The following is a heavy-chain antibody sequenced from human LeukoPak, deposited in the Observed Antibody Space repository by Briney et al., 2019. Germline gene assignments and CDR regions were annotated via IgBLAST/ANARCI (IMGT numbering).Heavy chain of an antibody. CDR1: GYTFTSYG. CDR2: ISAYNGNT. CDR3: ARDGSYYDSSGYYWAYYFDY. D-gene: IGHD3-22*01. V-gene: IGHV1-18*01. J-gene: IGHJ4*02. Sequence: ASVKVSYKASGYTFTSYGISWVRQAPGQGLEWMGWISAYNGNTNYAQKLQGRVTMTTDTSTSTAYMELRSLRSDDTAVYYCARDGSYYDSSGYYWAYYFDYWGQGTLVTVSS.